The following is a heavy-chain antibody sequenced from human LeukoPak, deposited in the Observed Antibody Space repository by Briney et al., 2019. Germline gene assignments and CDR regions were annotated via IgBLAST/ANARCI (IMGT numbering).Heavy chain of an antibody. CDR2: INPNSGGT. Sequence: ASVEVSCKASGYTFTDYYIHWVRQAPGQGVEWMGWINPNSGGTDHAQKFQGRVTMTWDTSITTAFMELSRLISDDTAVYFCARDYCRGGSCYFHAAHWGQGTLVTVSS. J-gene: IGHJ1*01. V-gene: IGHV1-2*02. CDR1: GYTFTDYY. D-gene: IGHD2-15*01. CDR3: ARDYCRGGSCYFHAAH.